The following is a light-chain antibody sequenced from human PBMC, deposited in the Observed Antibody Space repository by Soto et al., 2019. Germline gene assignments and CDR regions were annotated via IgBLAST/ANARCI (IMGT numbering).Light chain of an antibody. Sequence: EIVLTQSPATLSLSPGERATLSCRASQSISRHLAWYQQKPGQAPRLLIYGASNRATGIPARFSGSGSGTDFTLTISSLEPEDFAVYYCQQRINWPLTFGGGTKVEIK. V-gene: IGKV3-11*01. J-gene: IGKJ4*01. CDR2: GAS. CDR1: QSISRH. CDR3: QQRINWPLT.